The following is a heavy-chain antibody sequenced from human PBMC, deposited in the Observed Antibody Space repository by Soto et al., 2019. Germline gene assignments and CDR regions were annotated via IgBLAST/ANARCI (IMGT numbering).Heavy chain of an antibody. CDR1: GFTFSSYA. CDR2: ISGSGGST. V-gene: IGHV3-23*01. Sequence: GGSLRLSCAASGFTFSSYAMSWVRQAPGKGLEWVSAISGSGGSTYYADSVKGRFTISRDNSKNTLYLQMNSLRAEDTAVYYYATLFRWYYYDSSGYYDHAFDIWGQGTMVTVSS. D-gene: IGHD3-22*01. CDR3: ATLFRWYYYDSSGYYDHAFDI. J-gene: IGHJ3*02.